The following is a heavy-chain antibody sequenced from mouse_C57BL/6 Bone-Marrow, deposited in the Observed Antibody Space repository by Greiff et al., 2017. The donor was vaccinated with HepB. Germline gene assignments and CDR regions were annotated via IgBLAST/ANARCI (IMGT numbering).Heavy chain of an antibody. CDR3: ERLTTHVDYFDY. Sequence: VQLQQPGAELVRPGTSVKLSCKASGYTFTSYWMHWVKQRPGQGLEWIGVIDPSDSYTNYNQKFKGKATLTVDTSSSTAYMQLSSLTSEDSAVYYCERLTTHVDYFDYWGQGTTLTVSS. CDR1: GYTFTSYW. CDR2: IDPSDSYT. J-gene: IGHJ2*01. V-gene: IGHV1-59*01.